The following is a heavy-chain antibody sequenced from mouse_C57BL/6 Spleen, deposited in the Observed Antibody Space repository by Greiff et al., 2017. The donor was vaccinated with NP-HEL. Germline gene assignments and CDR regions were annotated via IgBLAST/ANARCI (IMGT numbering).Heavy chain of an antibody. CDR2: ISSGGDYI. V-gene: IGHV5-9-1*02. Sequence: EVKLMESGEGLVKPGGSLKLSCAASGFTFSSYAMSWVRQTPEKRLEWVAYISSGGDYIYYADTVKGRFTISRDNARNTLYLQMSSLKSEDTAMYYCTREMVTTGYAMDYWGQGTSVTVSS. CDR1: GFTFSSYA. D-gene: IGHD2-2*01. CDR3: TREMVTTGYAMDY. J-gene: IGHJ4*01.